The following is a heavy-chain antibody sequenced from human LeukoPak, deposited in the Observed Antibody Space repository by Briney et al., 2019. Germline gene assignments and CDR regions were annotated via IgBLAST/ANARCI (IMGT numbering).Heavy chain of an antibody. CDR1: GYTFTSYG. J-gene: IGHJ5*02. V-gene: IGHV7-4-1*02. Sequence: ASVKVSCKASGYTFTSYGISWVRQAPGQGLEWMGWIHPSTGNPAYAQGFTGRFVFSLDTSVSTTYLHISSLKAEDTSVYFCARAFQSLGGLSLPDHWGQGTLVTVSS. CDR2: IHPSTGNP. D-gene: IGHD3-16*02. CDR3: ARAFQSLGGLSLPDH.